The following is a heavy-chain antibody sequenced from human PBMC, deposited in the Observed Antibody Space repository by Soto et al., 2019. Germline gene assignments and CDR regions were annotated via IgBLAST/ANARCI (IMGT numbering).Heavy chain of an antibody. D-gene: IGHD4-17*01. Sequence: GSLRLSCATSGFTFSRYGMHWVRQAPGRGLEWVAVIWYDGSNKYYADSVKGRFTISRDNSKNTLYLQMNSLRAEDTAVYYCARSQAVTKAYYYYGMDVWGQGTTVTVSS. CDR3: ARSQAVTKAYYYYGMDV. CDR2: IWYDGSNK. J-gene: IGHJ6*02. V-gene: IGHV3-33*08. CDR1: GFTFSRYG.